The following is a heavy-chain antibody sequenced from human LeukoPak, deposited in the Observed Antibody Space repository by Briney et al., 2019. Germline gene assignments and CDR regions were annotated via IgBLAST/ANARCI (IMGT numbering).Heavy chain of an antibody. J-gene: IGHJ4*02. CDR3: ARGRPHGNDY. D-gene: IGHD4-23*01. V-gene: IGHV3-74*01. CDR2: IASDGSST. Sequence: GGSLRLSCAASGFTFSSYWMDWVRQAPGKGLVWVSRIASDGSSTTYADSVKGRFSISRDNAKNTLYLQMNSLRVEDTAVYYCARGRPHGNDYWGQGTLVTVSS. CDR1: GFTFSSYW.